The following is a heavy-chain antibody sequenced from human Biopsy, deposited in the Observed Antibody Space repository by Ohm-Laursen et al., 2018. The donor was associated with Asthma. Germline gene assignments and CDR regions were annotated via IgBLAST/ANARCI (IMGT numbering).Heavy chain of an antibody. D-gene: IGHD2-21*02. CDR3: ARGLGDLDS. Sequence: SVKVSCKASGFTLIDYGLTWVRQAPGQGLEWLGWISAYNGATNFAQKFQGRFTMTTETSTNTAFMELRRLKSDDSAVYFCARGLGDLDSWGQGSLVSVSS. CDR2: ISAYNGAT. J-gene: IGHJ4*02. V-gene: IGHV1-18*01. CDR1: GFTLIDYG.